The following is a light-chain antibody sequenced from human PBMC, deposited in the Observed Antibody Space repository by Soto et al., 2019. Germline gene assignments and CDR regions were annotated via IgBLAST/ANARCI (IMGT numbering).Light chain of an antibody. CDR2: DAS. CDR1: QSISSW. Sequence: DIQMTQSPSTLSAYVGYRVTITCRASQSISSWLAWYQQKPGKAPKLLIYDASSLESGVPSRFSGSGSGTEFTLTISSLQPDDFATYYCQQYNSYSITFGQGTRLEIK. V-gene: IGKV1-5*01. J-gene: IGKJ5*01. CDR3: QQYNSYSIT.